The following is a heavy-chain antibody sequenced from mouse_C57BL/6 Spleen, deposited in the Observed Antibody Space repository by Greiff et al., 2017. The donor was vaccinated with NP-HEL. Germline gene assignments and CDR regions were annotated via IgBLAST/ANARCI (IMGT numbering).Heavy chain of an antibody. J-gene: IGHJ4*01. CDR3: ARHEEVPTVVDYYAMDY. CDR2: FYPGSGSI. V-gene: IGHV1-62-2*01. CDR1: GYTFTEYT. Sequence: QVTLKESGAELVKPGASVKLSCKASGYTFTEYTIHWVKQRSGQGLEWIGWFYPGSGSIKYNEKFKDKATLTADKSSSTVYMELSRLTSEDSAVYFCARHEEVPTVVDYYAMDYWGQGTSVTVSS. D-gene: IGHD1-1*01.